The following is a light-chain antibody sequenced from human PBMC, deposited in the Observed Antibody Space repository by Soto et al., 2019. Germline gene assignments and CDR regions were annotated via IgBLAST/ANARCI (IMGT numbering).Light chain of an antibody. CDR1: SSNIGAGYD. CDR2: ANN. V-gene: IGLV1-40*01. CDR3: QSFDSSLSGSVV. J-gene: IGLJ2*01. Sequence: QSVLTQPPSVSGAPGQRVTISCTGSSSNIGAGYDVHWYQQFAGTVPKLLISANNNRPSGVPDRFSGSKSGTSASLAISGLQTEDEGDYYCQSFDSSLSGSVVFGGGTKLTVL.